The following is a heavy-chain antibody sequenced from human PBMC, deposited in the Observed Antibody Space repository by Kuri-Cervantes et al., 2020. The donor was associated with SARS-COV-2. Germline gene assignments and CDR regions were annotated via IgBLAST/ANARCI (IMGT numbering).Heavy chain of an antibody. J-gene: IGHJ6*02. Sequence: ASVKVSCKASGYTFTGYYMHWVRQAPGQGLEWMGWINPNSGGTNYAQKFQGRVTMTRDTSISTAYMELSGLRSDDTAVYYCATESYYGSGSYYYYYYGMDVWGQGTTVTVSS. V-gene: IGHV1-2*02. D-gene: IGHD3-10*01. CDR3: ATESYYGSGSYYYYYYGMDV. CDR1: GYTFTGYY. CDR2: INPNSGGT.